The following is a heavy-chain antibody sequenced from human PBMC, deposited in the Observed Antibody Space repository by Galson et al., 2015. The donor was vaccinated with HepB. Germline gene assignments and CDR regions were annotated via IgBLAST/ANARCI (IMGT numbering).Heavy chain of an antibody. CDR1: GFTVSSNY. CDR3: ASPGSYSSQQDYYGMDV. V-gene: IGHV3-66*01. Sequence: SLRLSCAASGFTVSSNYMSWVRQAPGKGLEWVSVIYSGGSTYYADSVKGRFTISRDNSKNTLYLQMNSLRAEDTAVYYCASPGSYSSQQDYYGMDVWGQGTTVTVSS. J-gene: IGHJ6*02. D-gene: IGHD6-19*01. CDR2: IYSGGST.